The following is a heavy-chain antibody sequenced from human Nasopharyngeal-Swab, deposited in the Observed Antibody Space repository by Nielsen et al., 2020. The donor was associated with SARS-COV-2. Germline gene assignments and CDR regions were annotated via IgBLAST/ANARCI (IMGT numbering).Heavy chain of an antibody. Sequence: LRLSCTVSGGSISSGDYYWSWIRQPPGKGLKWIGYIYYSGSTYYNPSLKSRVTISVDTSKNQFSLKLSSVTAADTAVYYCARDEDPYCSSTSCYKGGYWGQGTLVTVSS. CDR3: ARDEDPYCSSTSCYKGGY. J-gene: IGHJ4*02. V-gene: IGHV4-30-4*08. CDR1: GGSISSGDYY. CDR2: IYYSGST. D-gene: IGHD2-2*02.